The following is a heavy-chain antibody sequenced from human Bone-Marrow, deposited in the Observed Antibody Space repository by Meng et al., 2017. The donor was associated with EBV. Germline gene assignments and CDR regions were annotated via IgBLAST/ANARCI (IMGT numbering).Heavy chain of an antibody. V-gene: IGHV1-69*01. CDR1: GGTLNNCA. CDR2: IIPVLRAT. CDR3: ARDNGDTMTNPYFDY. D-gene: IGHD2-21*01. Sequence: QVQLVQSGAEVKKPGSSVRVSCKASGGTLNNCAINWVRQAPGEGLEWMGGIIPVLRATNYADNFQGRMKIIADESTNTAYMELSKLTPADTALYYCARDNGDTMTNPYFDYWGQGTLVTVSS. J-gene: IGHJ4*02.